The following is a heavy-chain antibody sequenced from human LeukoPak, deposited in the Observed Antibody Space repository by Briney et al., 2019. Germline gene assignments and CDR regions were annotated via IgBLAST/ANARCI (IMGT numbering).Heavy chain of an antibody. CDR1: GFTFSSYG. CDR2: IKGTGLTT. Sequence: PGGTLRLSCAASGFTFSSYGMSWIRQAPGKGLEWVSTIKGTGLTTYYADSVKGRFTISRDNAKNSLFLQMSSLRAGDTAIYYCARAGELRYMDVWGKGTAVTVSS. J-gene: IGHJ6*03. D-gene: IGHD3-16*01. V-gene: IGHV3-48*04. CDR3: ARAGELRYMDV.